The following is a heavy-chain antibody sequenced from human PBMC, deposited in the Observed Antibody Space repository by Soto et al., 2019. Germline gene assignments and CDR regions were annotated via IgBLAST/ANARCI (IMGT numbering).Heavy chain of an antibody. D-gene: IGHD6-19*01. CDR3: ARSHSSGWYGAFDY. J-gene: IGHJ4*02. Sequence: VQLLESGGGLVQPGGSLRLSCAASGFTFSSYAMSWVRQAPGKGLEWIGEINHSGSTNYNPSLKSRVTISVDTSKNQFSLKLSSVTAADTAVYYCARSHSSGWYGAFDYWGQGTLVTVSS. CDR2: INHSGST. V-gene: IGHV4-34*01. CDR1: GFTFSSYA.